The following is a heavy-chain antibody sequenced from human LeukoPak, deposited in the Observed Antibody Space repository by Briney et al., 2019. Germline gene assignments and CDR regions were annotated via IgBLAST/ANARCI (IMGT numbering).Heavy chain of an antibody. CDR3: ARTTRLGYYDSSGYYERRGYYFDY. CDR2: INHSGST. D-gene: IGHD3-22*01. J-gene: IGHJ4*02. CDR1: GGSFSGYY. V-gene: IGHV4-34*01. Sequence: KTSETLSLTCAVYGGSFSGYYWSWIRQPPGKGLEWIGEINHSGSTNHNPSLKSRVTISVDTSKNQFSLKLSSVTAADTAVYYCARTTRLGYYDSSGYYERRGYYFDYWGQGTLVTVSS.